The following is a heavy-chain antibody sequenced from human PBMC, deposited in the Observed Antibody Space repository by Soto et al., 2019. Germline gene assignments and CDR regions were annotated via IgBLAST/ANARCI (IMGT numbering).Heavy chain of an antibody. J-gene: IGHJ4*02. Sequence: ASVKVSCKASGYTFTSYHVHWVRQAPGQGLELMGIINPSGGTTSYAQKFQGRVTMTMDTSASTVYMEVSSLRSEDTAMYYCARDGSGYYYGSFDYWGQGTLVTVSS. V-gene: IGHV1-46*01. CDR2: INPSGGTT. CDR3: ARDGSGYYYGSFDY. D-gene: IGHD3-22*01. CDR1: GYTFTSYH.